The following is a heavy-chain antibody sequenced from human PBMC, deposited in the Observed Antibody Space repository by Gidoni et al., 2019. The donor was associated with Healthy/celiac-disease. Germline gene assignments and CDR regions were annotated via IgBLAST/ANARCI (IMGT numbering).Heavy chain of an antibody. D-gene: IGHD2-15*01. CDR3: AQRYCSGGSCYFDF. CDR2: IYWDDDK. CDR1: GFSLRTSGVG. Sequence: QITLKESGPTLVKPTQTLTLTCTFSGFSLRTSGVGVGWIRQPPGKALEWLALIYWDDDKRYSPSLKSRLTITKDTSKNQVVLTMTNMDPVDTATYFCAQRYCSGGSCYFDFWGQGTLVTVSS. V-gene: IGHV2-5*02. J-gene: IGHJ4*02.